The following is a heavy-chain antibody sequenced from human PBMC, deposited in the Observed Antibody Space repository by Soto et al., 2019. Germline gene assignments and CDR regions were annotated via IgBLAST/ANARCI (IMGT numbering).Heavy chain of an antibody. D-gene: IGHD3-10*01. Sequence: SETLSLTCTVSGGSISSGGYYWSWIRQHPAKGLEWSGYIYYSGSTYYNPSLKSRVTKSVDTSKNQFSLKLSSLTAADTAVYDDARSRGFFFDYWGLGTLVTVSS. CDR3: ARSRGFFFDY. CDR2: IYYSGST. CDR1: GGSISSGGYY. V-gene: IGHV4-31*03. J-gene: IGHJ4*02.